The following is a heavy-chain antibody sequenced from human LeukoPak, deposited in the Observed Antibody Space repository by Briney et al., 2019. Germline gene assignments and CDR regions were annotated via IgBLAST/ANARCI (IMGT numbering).Heavy chain of an antibody. CDR3: ARVTSSGWLYYFDY. CDR2: IYSGGST. Sequence: GGSLRLSCAASGFTVSSNYMSWVRQAPGKGLDWVSVIYSGGSTYYADSVKGRFTISRDNSNNTLYLQMNSLRVEDAALYYCARVTSSGWLYYFDYWGQGTLVTVSS. J-gene: IGHJ4*02. CDR1: GFTVSSNY. D-gene: IGHD6-19*01. V-gene: IGHV3-53*01.